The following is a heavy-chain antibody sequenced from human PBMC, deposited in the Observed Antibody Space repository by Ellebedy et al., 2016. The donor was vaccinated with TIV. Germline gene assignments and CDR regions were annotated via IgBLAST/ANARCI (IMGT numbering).Heavy chain of an antibody. D-gene: IGHD3-10*01. CDR2: VSYDGSSN. CDR3: AKIWLWLGGPFDY. V-gene: IGHV3-30*18. Sequence: GESLKISCAASGFTFSSYGMHWVRQAPGKGLEWVALVSYDGSSNYYADSVKGRFTISRDNSKNTLYLQMNSLRAEDTAIYYCAKIWLWLGGPFDYWGQGTLVTVSS. J-gene: IGHJ4*02. CDR1: GFTFSSYG.